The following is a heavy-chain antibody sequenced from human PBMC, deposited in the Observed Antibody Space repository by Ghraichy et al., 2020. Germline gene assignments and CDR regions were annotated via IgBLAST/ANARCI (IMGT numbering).Heavy chain of an antibody. Sequence: ASVKVSCKASGYTFTGYYMHWVRQAPGQGLEWMGWINPNSGGTNYAQKFQGRVTMTRDTSISTAYMELSRLRSDDTAVYYCARDPRNYYDSSGSNDYWGQGTLVTVSS. CDR1: GYTFTGYY. D-gene: IGHD3-22*01. CDR3: ARDPRNYYDSSGSNDY. V-gene: IGHV1-2*02. CDR2: INPNSGGT. J-gene: IGHJ4*02.